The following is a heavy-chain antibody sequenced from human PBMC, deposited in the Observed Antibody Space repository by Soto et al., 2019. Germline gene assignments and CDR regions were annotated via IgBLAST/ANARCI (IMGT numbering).Heavy chain of an antibody. CDR2: VYSRDTT. D-gene: IGHD2-21*02. CDR3: ARLHVTDNWFDP. V-gene: IGHV4-39*01. J-gene: IGHJ5*02. CDR1: GDSVSSTNYL. Sequence: QLQLQESGPGLVKPSETLSLSCTISGDSVSSTNYLWGWIRQPPGKGLEWIGAVYSRDTTYYNPSLKSRVVISVDTSRNQFSLKLTSLTATDTAVYYCARLHVTDNWFDPWGQGTLVTVSS.